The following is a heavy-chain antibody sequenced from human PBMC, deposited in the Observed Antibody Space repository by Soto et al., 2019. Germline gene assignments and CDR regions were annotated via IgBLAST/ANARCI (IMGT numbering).Heavy chain of an antibody. J-gene: IGHJ3*02. V-gene: IGHV3-23*01. CDR1: GFTFSNYA. CDR2: ISDSGGSS. Sequence: GGSLRLSCVASGFTFSNYAVTWVRQAPGKGLEWVSTISDSGGSSYYTDSVKGRFTISRDSSKNTLYLQMNSLRADDTAVYFCAKVLNRGNYGSDAFDIWGQGTMVTVSS. CDR3: AKVLNRGNYGSDAFDI. D-gene: IGHD1-26*01.